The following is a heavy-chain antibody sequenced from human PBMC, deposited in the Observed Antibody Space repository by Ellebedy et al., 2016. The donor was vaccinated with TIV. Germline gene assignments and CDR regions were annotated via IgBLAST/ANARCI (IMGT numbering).Heavy chain of an antibody. D-gene: IGHD1-1*01. CDR3: ARLWTGVSTHLDY. J-gene: IGHJ4*02. V-gene: IGHV4-59*08. CDR1: GGSMTNYY. CDR2: IYYGGST. Sequence: MPSETLSLTCTVSGGSMTNYYWSWIRQPPGKGLEWIGNIYYGGSTNYNPSLKSRVTMTVDPSKDQFSLKLHSMTAADTALYYCARLWTGVSTHLDYWGQGTLVTVSS.